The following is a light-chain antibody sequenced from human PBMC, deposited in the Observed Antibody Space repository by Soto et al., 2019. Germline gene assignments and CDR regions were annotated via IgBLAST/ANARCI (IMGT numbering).Light chain of an antibody. CDR3: CSSGGSPTYV. J-gene: IGLJ1*01. CDR1: SSNVGSYKP. CDR2: EVN. V-gene: IGLV2-23*02. Sequence: QSVLTQPASVSGSPGQSITISWTGTSSNVGSYKPVSWYQQHPGKAPKLMIFEVNKRPSGVSNRFSGSKSGNTASLTISGLKVEDEADYYCCSSGGSPTYVFGTGTKVTVL.